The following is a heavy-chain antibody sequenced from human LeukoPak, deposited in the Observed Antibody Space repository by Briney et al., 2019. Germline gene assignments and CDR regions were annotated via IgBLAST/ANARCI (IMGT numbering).Heavy chain of an antibody. D-gene: IGHD6-19*01. CDR2: IWYDGTNK. Sequence: PGGSLRLSCAASGFTFSSYGMHWVRQPPGKGLEWVAVIWYDGTNKYYADSVKGRFTISRGNSKNTLYLQMNSLRAEDTAVYYCARVSSSSTNWFDSWGQGTLVTVSS. CDR1: GFTFSSYG. CDR3: ARVSSSSTNWFDS. J-gene: IGHJ5*01. V-gene: IGHV3-33*01.